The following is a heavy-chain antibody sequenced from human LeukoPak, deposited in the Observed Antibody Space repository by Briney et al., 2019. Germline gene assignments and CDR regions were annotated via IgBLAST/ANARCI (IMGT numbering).Heavy chain of an antibody. CDR3: ARDPLDISSWTNAFDI. CDR1: GYTFTHYG. Sequence: GGSLRLSCVVSGYTFTHYGFHWVRQAPGKALEWVAYISYNGNNKYEDSVKGRFTISRDNSKSTLHLQMNGLRAEDRAVYYCARDPLDISSWTNAFDIWGQGTTVIVS. D-gene: IGHD5-12*01. V-gene: IGHV3-30*03. CDR2: ISYNGNNK. J-gene: IGHJ3*02.